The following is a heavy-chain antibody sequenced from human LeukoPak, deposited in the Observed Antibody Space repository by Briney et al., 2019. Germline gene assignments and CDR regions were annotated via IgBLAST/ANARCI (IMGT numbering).Heavy chain of an antibody. CDR1: GFTFSDYY. Sequence: GGSLRLPCAASGFTFSDYYMSWIRQAPGQGLEWVSYISSSGTTIYYADSVKGRFTISRDNAKNSLYLQMNSLRAEDTAVYYCARDVLNSSNDAFDIWGQGTMVTVSS. CDR3: ARDVLNSSNDAFDI. V-gene: IGHV3-11*04. CDR2: ISSSGTTI. J-gene: IGHJ3*02. D-gene: IGHD6-13*01.